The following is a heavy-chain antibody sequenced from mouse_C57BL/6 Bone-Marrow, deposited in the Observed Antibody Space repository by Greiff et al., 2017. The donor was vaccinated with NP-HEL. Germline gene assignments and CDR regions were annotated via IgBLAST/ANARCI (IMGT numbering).Heavy chain of an antibody. V-gene: IGHV1-42*01. J-gene: IGHJ3*01. Sequence: EVKLMESGPELVKPGASVKISCKASGYSFTGYYMNWVKQSPEKSLEWIGEINPSTGGTTYNQKFKAKATLTVDKSSSTAYMQLKSLTSEDSAVYYCARGRGFAYWGQGTLVTVSA. CDR2: INPSTGGT. CDR3: ARGRGFAY. CDR1: GYSFTGYY.